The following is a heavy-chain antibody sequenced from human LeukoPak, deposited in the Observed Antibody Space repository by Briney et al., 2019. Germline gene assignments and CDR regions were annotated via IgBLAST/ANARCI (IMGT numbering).Heavy chain of an antibody. D-gene: IGHD6-13*01. CDR1: GGTFSSYA. CDR2: IIPILGIA. J-gene: IGHJ5*02. V-gene: IGHV1-69*04. Sequence: ASVKVSCEASGGTFSSYAISWVRQAPGQGLEWMGRIIPILGIANYAQKFQGRVTITADKSTSTAYMELSSLRSEDTAVYYCARDGPHSSSFNWFDPWGQGTLVTVSS. CDR3: ARDGPHSSSFNWFDP.